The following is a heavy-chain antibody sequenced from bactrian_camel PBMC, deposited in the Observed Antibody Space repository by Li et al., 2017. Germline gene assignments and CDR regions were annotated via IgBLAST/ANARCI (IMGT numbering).Heavy chain of an antibody. J-gene: IGHJ4*01. CDR2: INHDGAT. D-gene: IGHD6*01. CDR1: GFAEATFC. CDR3: AATARYAGSWFDRSKWLY. V-gene: IGHV3S29*01. Sequence: SGGGSVQPGGSLILSCRSDGFAEATFCMTWLRQAPGKDREGIATINHDGATSYAESVKGRFTISRDNARNTLTLQMNSLKPEDTAMYYCAATARYAGSWFDRSKWLYWGQGTQVTVS.